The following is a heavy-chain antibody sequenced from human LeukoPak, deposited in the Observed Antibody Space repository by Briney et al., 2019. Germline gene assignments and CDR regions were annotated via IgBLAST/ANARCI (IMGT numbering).Heavy chain of an antibody. CDR1: GFTFSSYS. Sequence: GGSLRLSCAASGFTFSSYSMNWVRQAPGKGLEWVSSISSSSSYIYYADSVKGRFTISRDNAKNSLYLQMNSLRAEDTAVYYCARDPLDCSGGSCSFDYWGQGILVTVSS. V-gene: IGHV3-21*01. CDR2: ISSSSSYI. J-gene: IGHJ4*02. D-gene: IGHD2-15*01. CDR3: ARDPLDCSGGSCSFDY.